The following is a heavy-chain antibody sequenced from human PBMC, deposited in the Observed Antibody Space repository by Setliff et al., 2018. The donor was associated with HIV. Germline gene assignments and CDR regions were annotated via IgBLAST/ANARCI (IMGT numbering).Heavy chain of an antibody. D-gene: IGHD5-12*01. CDR1: GGSITSGYYY. Sequence: SETLSLTCTVSGGSITSGYYYWNWIRQPAGKGLEWIGHIYTTGSTNYNPSLNSRVTISVDTSRNQFSLKMSSVTAAATAVYYCARSGSGYGANALDIWGQGTKVTVSS. V-gene: IGHV4-61*09. CDR2: IYTTGST. CDR3: ARSGSGYGANALDI. J-gene: IGHJ3*02.